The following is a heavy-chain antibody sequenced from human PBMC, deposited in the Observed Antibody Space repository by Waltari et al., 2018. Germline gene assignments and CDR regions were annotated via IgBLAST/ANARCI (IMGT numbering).Heavy chain of an antibody. Sequence: QVQLEQSKNEVKMSGASVKVSCKVSGYNFRMYGISWVRQAPGQGLEWMGWISGYNGDTKEAQKVQGRLTMSIDKSTTTAYLDLRGLRPDDTAIYYCGRAGREYADTDGDYYYYGMDVWGQGTSVSVSS. CDR3: GRAGREYADTDGDYYYYGMDV. CDR1: GYNFRMYG. D-gene: IGHD4-17*01. J-gene: IGHJ6*02. V-gene: IGHV1-18*01. CDR2: ISGYNGDT.